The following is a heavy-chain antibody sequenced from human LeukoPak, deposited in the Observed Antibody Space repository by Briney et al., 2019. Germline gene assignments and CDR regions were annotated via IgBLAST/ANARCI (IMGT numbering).Heavy chain of an antibody. CDR2: ISGGGGST. V-gene: IGHV3-23*01. CDR3: AKDERPQLRGVYY. D-gene: IGHD3-10*01. Sequence: QSGGSLRLSCAASGFTFSSYAMNWVRQAPGKGLEWVSAISGGGGSTYNADSVKGRFTISRDNSNNTLFLQMNNLRAEDTAVYYCAKDERPQLRGVYYWGQGTLVTVSS. CDR1: GFTFSSYA. J-gene: IGHJ4*02.